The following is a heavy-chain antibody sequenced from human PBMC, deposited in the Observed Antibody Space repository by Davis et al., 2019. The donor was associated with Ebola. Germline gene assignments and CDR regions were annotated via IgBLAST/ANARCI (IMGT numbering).Heavy chain of an antibody. Sequence: ASVKVFCKASGYTFTSYGISWVRQAPGQGLEWMGWISAYNGNTNYAQKLQGRVTMTTDTSTSTAYMELRSLRSDDTAVYYCARDVTMIVGGWFDPWGQGTLVTVSS. V-gene: IGHV1-18*01. D-gene: IGHD3-22*01. CDR3: ARDVTMIVGGWFDP. J-gene: IGHJ5*02. CDR2: ISAYNGNT. CDR1: GYTFTSYG.